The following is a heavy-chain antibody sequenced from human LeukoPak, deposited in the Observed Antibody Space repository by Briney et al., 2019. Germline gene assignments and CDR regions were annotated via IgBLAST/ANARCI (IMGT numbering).Heavy chain of an antibody. D-gene: IGHD3-3*01. CDR2: INHSGST. Sequence: PSETLSLTCAVYGGSFSGYYWSWIRQPPGKGLEWIGEINHSGSTNYNPSLKSRVTTSVDTSKNQFSLKLSSVTAADTAVYYCARGRVTIFGVVINTYFGYWGQGTLVTVSS. CDR1: GGSFSGYY. V-gene: IGHV4-34*01. J-gene: IGHJ4*02. CDR3: ARGRVTIFGVVINTYFGY.